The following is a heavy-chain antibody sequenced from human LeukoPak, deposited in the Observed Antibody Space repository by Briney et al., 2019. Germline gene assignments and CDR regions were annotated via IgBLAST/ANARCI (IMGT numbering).Heavy chain of an antibody. D-gene: IGHD4-17*01. CDR1: GYSISSGYY. CDR2: IYQSGNT. CDR3: VRGSGFYGYYFDY. V-gene: IGHV4-38-2*02. Sequence: SETLSLTCTVSGYSISSGYYWGWIRQPPGEGLEWIGNIYQSGNTYYNPSLKSRVTISVDTSKNQFSLRLSSVTAADTAVYYCVRGSGFYGYYFDYWGQGTVVTVSS. J-gene: IGHJ4*02.